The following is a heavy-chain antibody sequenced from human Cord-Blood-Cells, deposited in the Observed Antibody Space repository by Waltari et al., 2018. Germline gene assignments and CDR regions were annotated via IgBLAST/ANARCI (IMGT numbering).Heavy chain of an antibody. Sequence: QVQLQQWGAGLLKPSETLSLTCAVYGGSFGGYYWSWIRQPPGKGLEWIGEINHSGSTNYNPSLKSRVTISVDTSKNQFSLKLSSVTAADTAVYYCARTLHCSGGSCYSMDYWGQGTLVTVSS. CDR2: INHSGST. J-gene: IGHJ4*02. CDR3: ARTLHCSGGSCYSMDY. D-gene: IGHD2-15*01. CDR1: GGSFGGYY. V-gene: IGHV4-34*01.